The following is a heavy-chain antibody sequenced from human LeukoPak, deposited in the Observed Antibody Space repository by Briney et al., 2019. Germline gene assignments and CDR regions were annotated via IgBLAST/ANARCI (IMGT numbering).Heavy chain of an antibody. CDR1: GFPFSSFA. CDR3: VKGDSSGWY. CDR2: IFGSGGST. D-gene: IGHD6-19*01. V-gene: IGHV3-23*01. J-gene: IGHJ4*02. Sequence: GGSLRLSCAASGFPFSSFAMGWVRQAPGKGLEWVSSIFGSGGSTYYADSVKGRFTISRDNSKNTLYLQLNSLRDEDTALYYCVKGDSSGWYWGQGALVTVSS.